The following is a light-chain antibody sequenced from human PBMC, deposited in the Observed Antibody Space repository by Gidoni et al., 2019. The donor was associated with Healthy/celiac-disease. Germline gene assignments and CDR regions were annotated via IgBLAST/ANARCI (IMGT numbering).Light chain of an antibody. CDR2: LGS. V-gene: IGKV2-28*01. CDR3: MQALQTPRFT. J-gene: IGKJ3*01. Sequence: DIVMTQSPLSLPVTPGEPASISCRSSQSLLHSNGYNYLDWYLQKPGQSPQLLIYLGSNRASGVPDRFSGSGSGTDFTLKISRVEAEDVGVSYCMQALQTPRFTFGPGTKVDIK. CDR1: QSLLHSNGYNY.